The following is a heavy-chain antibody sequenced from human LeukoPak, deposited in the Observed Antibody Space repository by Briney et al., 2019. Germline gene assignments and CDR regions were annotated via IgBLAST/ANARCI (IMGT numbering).Heavy chain of an antibody. CDR2: ISFSGTYI. J-gene: IGHJ6*03. Sequence: GGSLRLSCAASGFSFSSYSMNWVRQAPGKGLEWVSSISFSGTYIYYADSLKGRFTISRDNANNLLFLQMSSLRAEDTAVYFCAGLRRAYYYYMDVWGKGTTVTVSS. CDR1: GFSFSSYS. CDR3: AGLRRAYYYYMDV. V-gene: IGHV3-21*06.